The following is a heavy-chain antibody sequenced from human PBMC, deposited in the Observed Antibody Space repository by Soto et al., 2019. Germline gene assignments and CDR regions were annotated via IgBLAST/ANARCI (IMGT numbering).Heavy chain of an antibody. V-gene: IGHV3-7*04. D-gene: IGHD2-21*02. CDR1: GFTFTTYW. J-gene: IGHJ3*02. CDR2: IKQEGSEK. CDR3: ATEVTLHAFNT. Sequence: EVQLVESGGGLVQPGGSLRLSCAASGFTFTTYWMTWVRQAPGKGLEWVANIKQEGSEKYCVDSVKGRVTISRDNAKNSLYLQMNSLRAEDTAVYYRATEVTLHAFNTWGQGTMFTVSS.